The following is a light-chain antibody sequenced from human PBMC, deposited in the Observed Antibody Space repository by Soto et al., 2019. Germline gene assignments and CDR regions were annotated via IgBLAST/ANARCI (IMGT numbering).Light chain of an antibody. V-gene: IGLV2-14*01. CDR1: STDVGGYNY. J-gene: IGLJ1*01. CDR2: EDS. CDR3: YSYTSKSTGV. Sequence: QSALTQPASVSGPPGQSITISCTGTSTDVGGYNYVSWYQQHPGKAPKLLIYEDSNRPSGVSNRFSGSRSGTTASLTISGLQAEDEADYYCYSYTSKSTGVFGTGTKLTVL.